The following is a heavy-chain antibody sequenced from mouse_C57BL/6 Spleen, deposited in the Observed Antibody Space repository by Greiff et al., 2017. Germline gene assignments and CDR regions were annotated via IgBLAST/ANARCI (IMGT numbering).Heavy chain of an antibody. Sequence: QVQLKESGAELVKPGASVKISCKASGYAFSSYWMNWVKQRPGKGLEWIGQIYPGDGDTNYNGKFKGKATLTADKSSSTAYMQLSSLTSEDSAVYFCARSALYYGSSPLDYWCQGTTLTVSS. D-gene: IGHD1-1*01. CDR1: GYAFSSYW. CDR2: IYPGDGDT. CDR3: ARSALYYGSSPLDY. J-gene: IGHJ2*01. V-gene: IGHV1-80*01.